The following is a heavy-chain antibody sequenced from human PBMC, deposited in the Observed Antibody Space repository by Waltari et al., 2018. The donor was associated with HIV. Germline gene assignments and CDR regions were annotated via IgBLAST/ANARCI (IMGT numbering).Heavy chain of an antibody. CDR1: GSTFTGSY. J-gene: IGHJ6*02. V-gene: IGHV1-2*02. CDR2: SKPNRGGT. D-gene: IGHD2-8*02. Sequence: QVQLVQSGAEVKKPGASVKVSCKASGSTFTGSYMHWLRRAPGQGLEWMGWSKPNRGGTNYAQKLQCRVTMTRDTSISTAYMELSRLRSDDTAVYYCARELRAGGHYYYGMDVWGQGTTVTVSS. CDR3: ARELRAGGHYYYGMDV.